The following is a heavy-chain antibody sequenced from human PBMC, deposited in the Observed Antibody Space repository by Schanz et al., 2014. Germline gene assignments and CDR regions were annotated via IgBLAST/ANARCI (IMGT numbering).Heavy chain of an antibody. CDR1: GYTFTSDS. D-gene: IGHD5-12*01. CDR3: ARGFGGYDPAGALDS. CDR2: INPSGGSP. Sequence: QVQLVQSGAEVKEPGASVKVSCKASGYTFTSDSMHWVRQAPGQGLEWMGMINPSGGSPTYAQKFQVRVTMTRDTSTSAVYRELSRLKADDTAVYYCARGFGGYDPAGALDSWGQGTLVTVSA. V-gene: IGHV1-46*01. J-gene: IGHJ5*01.